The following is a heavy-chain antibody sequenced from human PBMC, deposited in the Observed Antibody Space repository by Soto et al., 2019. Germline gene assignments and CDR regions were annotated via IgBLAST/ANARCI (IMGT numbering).Heavy chain of an antibody. V-gene: IGHV3-11*01. D-gene: IGHD3-3*01. CDR2: INSRGDTM. J-gene: IGHJ6*02. Sequence: GGSLRLSCEASGFTLSDYYMTWIRQAPGKGLEWVSYINSRGDTMYYADSVKGRFTISRDNANNSLSLQMNSLRAEDAAVYYCGRSIDFWSHMDVWGQGTRVTVSS. CDR1: GFTLSDYY. CDR3: GRSIDFWSHMDV.